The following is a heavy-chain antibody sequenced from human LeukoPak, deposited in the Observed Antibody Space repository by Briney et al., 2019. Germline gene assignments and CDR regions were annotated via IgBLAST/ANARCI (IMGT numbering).Heavy chain of an antibody. D-gene: IGHD4-17*01. J-gene: IGHJ4*02. V-gene: IGHV3-7*05. Sequence: GGSLRLSCTASGFTFSTYWMSWVRQAPGKGLEWVANIIQDGSQKYYVDTVKGRFTISRDNAKNSLYLQMNSLRAEDTAVYYCARDKSYGDSEDYWGQGTLVTVSS. CDR1: GFTFSTYW. CDR2: IIQDGSQK. CDR3: ARDKSYGDSEDY.